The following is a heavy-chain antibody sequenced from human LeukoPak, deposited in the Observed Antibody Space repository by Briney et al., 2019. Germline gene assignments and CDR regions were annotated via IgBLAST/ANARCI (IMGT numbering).Heavy chain of an antibody. CDR3: ARRPAIIMDRGVVYYFDS. CDR1: GDSISSSNSY. Sequence: SETLSLTCTVSGDSISSSNSYWGWIRQLPGKGLEWFGTIYYSGSTYYNPSLKSRVSISLDTSKKQLSLKLSSVTAADTAVYYCARRPAIIMDRGVVYYFDSWGQGILVTVSS. D-gene: IGHD3-10*01. CDR2: IYYSGST. V-gene: IGHV4-39*01. J-gene: IGHJ4*02.